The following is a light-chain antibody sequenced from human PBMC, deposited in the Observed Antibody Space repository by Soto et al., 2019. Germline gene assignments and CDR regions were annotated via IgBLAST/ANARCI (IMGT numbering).Light chain of an antibody. V-gene: IGLV2-14*01. CDR1: SCDVGNYKY. CDR2: EVS. Sequence: QSGPAQPASMSGSRGQSSTISRTGTSCDVGNYKYVSWYQRHPGKAPNLMIYEVSNRLSGVSSRFSGSKSGNTASLTISGLQAEDETGYCCFSYTSSWTYVFGTRTKVTVL. CDR3: FSYTSSWTYV. J-gene: IGLJ1*01.